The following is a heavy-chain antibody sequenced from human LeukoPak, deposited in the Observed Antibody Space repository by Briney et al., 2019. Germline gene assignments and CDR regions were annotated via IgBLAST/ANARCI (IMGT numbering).Heavy chain of an antibody. CDR3: AREAGSSGPDY. Sequence: ASVTVSFKASGYTFTVYYMHWVRQAPGQGLEWMGWINPNSGGTNYAQKFQGRVTMTRDTSISTAYMELSRLRSDDTAVYYCAREAGSSGPDYWGQGTLVTVSS. CDR1: GYTFTVYY. CDR2: INPNSGGT. D-gene: IGHD6-25*01. V-gene: IGHV1-2*02. J-gene: IGHJ4*02.